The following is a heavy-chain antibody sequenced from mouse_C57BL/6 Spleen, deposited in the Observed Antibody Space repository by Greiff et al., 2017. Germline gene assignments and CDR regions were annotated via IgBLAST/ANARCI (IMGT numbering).Heavy chain of an antibody. J-gene: IGHJ4*01. V-gene: IGHV1-69*01. Sequence: QVQLKQPGAELVMPGASVKLSCKASGYTFTSYWMHWVKQRPGQGLEWIGEIDPSDSYTNYNQKFKGKSTLTVDKSSSTAYMQLSSLTSEDSAVYYCASELGQMDYWGQGTSGTVAS. CDR1: GYTFTSYW. D-gene: IGHD4-1*01. CDR2: IDPSDSYT. CDR3: ASELGQMDY.